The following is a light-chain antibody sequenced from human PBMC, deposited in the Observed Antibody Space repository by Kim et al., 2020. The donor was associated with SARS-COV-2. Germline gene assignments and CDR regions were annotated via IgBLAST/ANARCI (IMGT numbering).Light chain of an antibody. CDR2: KSS. Sequence: LSAFVGDRVTITCRASQSVNSWLAWYQQKPGKAPNLLIYKSSSLQRGVPSRFSRSGSATEFTLSISSLQPNDFATYYCQQYNTYRTFGQGTKLEI. CDR1: QSVNSW. J-gene: IGKJ2*02. CDR3: QQYNTYRT. V-gene: IGKV1-5*03.